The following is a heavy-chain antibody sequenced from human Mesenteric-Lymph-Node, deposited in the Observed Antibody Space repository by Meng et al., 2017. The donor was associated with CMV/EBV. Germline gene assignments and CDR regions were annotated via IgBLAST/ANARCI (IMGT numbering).Heavy chain of an antibody. D-gene: IGHD4-23*01. CDR3: ARGEIGNSEWHPDS. V-gene: IGHV1-2*04. CDR1: GFTFAGYY. J-gene: IGHJ4*02. Sequence: KASGFTFAGYYVHWVRQAPGQGLEWLGWINPNSGGTNYAQKLKGWVTLSSDMSISTVYMELSRLRSDDTAIYYCARGEIGNSEWHPDSWGQGTLVTVSS. CDR2: INPNSGGT.